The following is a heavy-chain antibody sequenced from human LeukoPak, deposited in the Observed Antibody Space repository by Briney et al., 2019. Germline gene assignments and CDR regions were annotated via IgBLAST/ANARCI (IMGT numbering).Heavy chain of an antibody. V-gene: IGHV1-2*02. CDR3: ARDLSFYYYDSSGAGDY. D-gene: IGHD3-22*01. CDR1: GYTFTGYY. Sequence: ASVKVSCKASGYTFTGYYMHWVRQAPGQGLEWMGWINPNSGGTSYAQKFQGRVTMTRDTSISTAYMELSRLRSDDTAVYYCARDLSFYYYDSSGAGDYWGQGTLVTVSS. CDR2: INPNSGGT. J-gene: IGHJ4*02.